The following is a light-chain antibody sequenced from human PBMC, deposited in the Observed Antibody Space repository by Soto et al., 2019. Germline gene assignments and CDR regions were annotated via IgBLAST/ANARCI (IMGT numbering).Light chain of an antibody. CDR2: DAS. CDR3: QKFNAVPT. CDR1: QAINHY. J-gene: IGKJ4*01. V-gene: IGKV1-27*01. Sequence: DIQMTQSPSSLSASVGDRVTITCRASQAINHYLAWYQQKPGKVPTLLISDASTLQSGVPSRFSGSGSGTDFTLTISSLQPEDVATYYCQKFNAVPTFGGGTKVEI.